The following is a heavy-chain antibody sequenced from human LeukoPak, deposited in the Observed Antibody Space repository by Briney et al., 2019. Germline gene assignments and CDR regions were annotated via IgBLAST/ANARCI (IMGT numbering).Heavy chain of an antibody. J-gene: IGHJ4*02. CDR2: ISAYNGNT. D-gene: IGHD6-13*01. CDR3: ARGSSSWYGSDFDY. CDR1: GYTFTNYP. Sequence: GASVKVSCKASGYTFTNYPMNWVRQAPGQGLEWKGWISAYNGNTNYAQKLQGRVTMTTDTSTSTAYMELRSLRSDDTAVYYCARGSSSWYGSDFDYWGQGTLVTVSS. V-gene: IGHV1-18*01.